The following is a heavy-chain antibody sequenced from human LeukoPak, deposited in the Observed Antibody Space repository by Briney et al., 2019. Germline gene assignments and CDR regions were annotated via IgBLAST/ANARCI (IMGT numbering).Heavy chain of an antibody. CDR1: GFTFSSYA. CDR3: ARERSVGSSLPTDY. J-gene: IGHJ4*02. D-gene: IGHD6-6*01. CDR2: ISYDGSNK. Sequence: GRSLRLSCAASGFTFSSYAMHWVRQAPGKGLEWVAVISYDGSNKYYADSVKGRFTISRDNSKNTLYLQMNSLRAEDSAVYYCARERSVGSSLPTDYWGQGTLVTVSS. V-gene: IGHV3-30*04.